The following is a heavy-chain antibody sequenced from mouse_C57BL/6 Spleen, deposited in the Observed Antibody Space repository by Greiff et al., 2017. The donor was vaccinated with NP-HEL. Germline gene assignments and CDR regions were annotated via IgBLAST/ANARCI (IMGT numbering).Heavy chain of an antibody. J-gene: IGHJ3*01. Sequence: VQLQQSGAELVKPGASVKLSCKASGYTFTSYWMHWVKQRPGQGLEWIGMIHPNSGSTNYNEKFKSKATLTVDKSSSTAYMQLSSLTSEDSAVYYCARGALYYGNQSSYWGQGTLVTVSA. CDR1: GYTFTSYW. CDR2: IHPNSGST. CDR3: ARGALYYGNQSSY. D-gene: IGHD2-1*01. V-gene: IGHV1-64*01.